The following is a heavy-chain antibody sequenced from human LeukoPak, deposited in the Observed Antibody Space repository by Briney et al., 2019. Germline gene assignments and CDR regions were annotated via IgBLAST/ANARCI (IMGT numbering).Heavy chain of an antibody. J-gene: IGHJ5*02. CDR2: IYHSGST. CDR3: ARDGNWNDRGWFDP. D-gene: IGHD1-1*01. V-gene: IGHV4-34*01. CDR1: SGSFSGYY. Sequence: SETLSLTCAVYSGSFSGYYWSWIRQPPGKGLEWIGSIYHSGSTYYNPSLKSRVTISVDTSKNQFSLKLSSVTAADTAVYYCARDGNWNDRGWFDPWGQGTLVTVSS.